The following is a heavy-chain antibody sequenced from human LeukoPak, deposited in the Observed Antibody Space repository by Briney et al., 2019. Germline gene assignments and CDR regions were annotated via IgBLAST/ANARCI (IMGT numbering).Heavy chain of an antibody. CDR1: GLPFSHSG. J-gene: IGHJ4*02. CDR3: FGITVTDVPY. CDR2: IRYDGSNK. Sequence: GGSLRLSCAASGLPFSHSGMHWVRRAPGKGLEWVAFIRYDGSNKYYADSVKGRFTISRDNSKNALYLQMNSLRGEDTAVYYCFGITVTDVPYWGQGTLVTVSS. V-gene: IGHV3-30*02. D-gene: IGHD1-7*01.